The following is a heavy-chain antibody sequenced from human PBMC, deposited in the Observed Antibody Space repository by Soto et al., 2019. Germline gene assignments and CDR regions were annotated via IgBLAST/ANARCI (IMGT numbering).Heavy chain of an antibody. Sequence: ASVKVSCKASGYTLIRYDINWVRQATGQGIEWMGWLNPNSGNRGYAQKFQGRVTMTRNTYISTAYMELSSLRSDDTAVYFCARGPGGYSPHDYWGQGTVVTVSS. CDR1: GYTLIRYD. V-gene: IGHV1-8*01. D-gene: IGHD5-18*01. CDR2: LNPNSGNR. J-gene: IGHJ4*02. CDR3: ARGPGGYSPHDY.